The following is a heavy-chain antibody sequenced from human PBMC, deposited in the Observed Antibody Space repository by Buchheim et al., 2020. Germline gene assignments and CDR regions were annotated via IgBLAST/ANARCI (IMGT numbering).Heavy chain of an antibody. Sequence: QVQLQESGPGLVKPSGTLSLTCAVSGGSISSSNWWSWVRQPPGKGLEWIGEIYHSGSTNYNPFLKRRVTISLDKSKNQFSLKLSSVTAADTAVYYCARASGDLGFAAGYRWFDPWGQGTL. V-gene: IGHV4-4*02. CDR1: GGSISSSNW. J-gene: IGHJ5*02. CDR3: ARASGDLGFAAGYRWFDP. D-gene: IGHD6-13*01. CDR2: IYHSGST.